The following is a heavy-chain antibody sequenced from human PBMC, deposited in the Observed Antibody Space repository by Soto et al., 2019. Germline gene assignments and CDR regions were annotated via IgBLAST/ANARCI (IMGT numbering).Heavy chain of an antibody. Sequence: SVKVSCKASGGTFSSYAISWVRQAPGQGLEWMGGIIPIFGTANYAQKFQGRVTITADESTSTAYMELSSLRSEDTAVYYYARAGYSSSWYATGPYYYYYGMDVWGQGTTVTVSS. V-gene: IGHV1-69*13. J-gene: IGHJ6*02. D-gene: IGHD6-13*01. CDR1: GGTFSSYA. CDR3: ARAGYSSSWYATGPYYYYYGMDV. CDR2: IIPIFGTA.